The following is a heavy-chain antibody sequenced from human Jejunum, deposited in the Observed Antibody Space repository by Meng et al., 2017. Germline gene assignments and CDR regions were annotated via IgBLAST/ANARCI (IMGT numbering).Heavy chain of an antibody. CDR2: VWPSGAT. D-gene: IGHD1-14*01. Sequence: QGQLQESGPGRVKPSGTLSLTCTVSGVSTTAPFYWTWIRQATGKGLEWIGEVWPSGATYYNPSLSSRITISIDTSNNQFSLEVAFLTAADTAVYYCARAIRERYFDSWGQGTLVTVSS. V-gene: IGHV4-4*02. CDR1: GVSTTAPFY. J-gene: IGHJ4*02. CDR3: ARAIRERYFDS.